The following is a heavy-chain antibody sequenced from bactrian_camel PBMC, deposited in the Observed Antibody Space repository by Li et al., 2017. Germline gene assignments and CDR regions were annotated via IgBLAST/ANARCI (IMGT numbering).Heavy chain of an antibody. CDR1: GSRTYSEYH. Sequence: HVQLVESGGGSVQGGGSLKLSCTYSGSRTYSEYHMGWFRQAPGKEREGVAAIHSSGSTIYADSVQGRFTISQDNAKNTLYLQMNSLKPEDTAVYFCAAVRFGGPLSGYDDCPLRFEYNYWGQGTQVTVS. J-gene: IGHJ4*01. V-gene: IGHV3S53*01. CDR2: IHSSGST. D-gene: IGHD4*01. CDR3: AAVRFGGPLSGYDDCPLRFEYNY.